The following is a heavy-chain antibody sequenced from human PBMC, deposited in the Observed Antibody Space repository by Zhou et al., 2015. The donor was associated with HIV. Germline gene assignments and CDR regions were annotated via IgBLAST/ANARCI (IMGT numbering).Heavy chain of an antibody. V-gene: IGHV1-69*01. CDR2: IIPIFGIV. CDR3: ARIATYDYDSSGYRWFDP. CDR1: GGTFRSYA. Sequence: QVQLVQSGAEVKKPGSSVKVSCKASGGTFRSYAISWVRQAPGQGLEWMGGIIPIFGIVNYEQKFQGRVTITADESTSTSYMQLSSLRSEDTAVYYCARIATYDYDSSGYRWFDPWGQGTLVTVSS. D-gene: IGHD3-22*01. J-gene: IGHJ5*02.